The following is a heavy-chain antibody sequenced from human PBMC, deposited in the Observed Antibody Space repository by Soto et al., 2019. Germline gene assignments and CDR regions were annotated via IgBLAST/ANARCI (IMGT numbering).Heavy chain of an antibody. CDR1: GFTSISYE. CDR2: IISGGSTI. Sequence: GGCLPLSCAASGFTSISYEMTWVRQAPGKGLEWVSYIISGGSTIDYADSVKGRYTINRDKDKNTMYLKMKSLGVDDTAVDHCARGDYSKPIDYWGQGTLVTVSS. CDR3: ARGDYSKPIDY. V-gene: IGHV3-48*03. D-gene: IGHD4-4*01. J-gene: IGHJ4*02.